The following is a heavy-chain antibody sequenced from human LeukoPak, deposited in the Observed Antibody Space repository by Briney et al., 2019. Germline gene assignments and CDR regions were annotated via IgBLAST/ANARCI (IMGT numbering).Heavy chain of an antibody. V-gene: IGHV1-8*01. D-gene: IGHD3-10*01. CDR3: ARVYYYGSGRYYMDV. CDR2: MNPNSDNT. Sequence: ASVKVSCKASGYTFTSYDINWVRQATGQGLEWMGWMNPNSDNTGYAQKFQGRVTMTRNTSISTAYMELSRLRSDDTAVYYCARVYYYGSGRYYMDVWGKGTTVTISS. CDR1: GYTFTSYD. J-gene: IGHJ6*03.